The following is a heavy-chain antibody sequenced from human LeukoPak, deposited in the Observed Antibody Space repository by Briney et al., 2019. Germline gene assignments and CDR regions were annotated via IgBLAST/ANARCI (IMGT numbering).Heavy chain of an antibody. J-gene: IGHJ4*02. V-gene: IGHV1-69*05. Sequence: SVKVSCKASGGTFSSYAISWVRQAPGRGLEWMGGIIPIFGTANYAQKFQGRVTITTDESTSTAYMELSSLRSEDTAVYYCARGWSAARYFDYWGQGTLVTVSS. CDR3: ARGWSAARYFDY. CDR1: GGTFSSYA. CDR2: IIPIFGTA. D-gene: IGHD6-6*01.